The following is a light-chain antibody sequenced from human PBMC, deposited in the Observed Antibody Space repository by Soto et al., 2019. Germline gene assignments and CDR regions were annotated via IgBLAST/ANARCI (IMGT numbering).Light chain of an antibody. J-gene: IGKJ4*01. Sequence: IQMTQSPSSRSRSVADRVTITFPASQSISTYLHLYQQKPGKAPNLLIYAASTLQSGVPSRFSGSGSGTDFTITISSLQPEDFATYFCQHGYSTPLTCGGGTKVDIK. CDR3: QHGYSTPLT. CDR1: QSISTY. CDR2: AAS. V-gene: IGKV1-39*01.